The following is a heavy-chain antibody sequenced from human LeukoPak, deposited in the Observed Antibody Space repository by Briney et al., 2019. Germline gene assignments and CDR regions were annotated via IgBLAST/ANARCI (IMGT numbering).Heavy chain of an antibody. CDR3: ATDELAYCGGDCSAFDY. V-gene: IGHV3-23*01. Sequence: GGSLRLSCAASGFTFSSYAMSWVRQAPGKGLEWVSAISGSGGSTYYADSVKGRFTISRDNSKITLYLQMNSLRAEDTAVYYCATDELAYCGGDCSAFDYWGQGTLVTVSS. J-gene: IGHJ4*02. D-gene: IGHD2-21*02. CDR1: GFTFSSYA. CDR2: ISGSGGST.